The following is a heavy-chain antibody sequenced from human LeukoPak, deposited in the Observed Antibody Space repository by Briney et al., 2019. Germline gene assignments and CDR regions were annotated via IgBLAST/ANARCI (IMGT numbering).Heavy chain of an antibody. Sequence: PSETLSLTCTVSGGSSSSPTYYWSWIRQPAGQGLEWIGRIYTSGSTNYNPSLKSRVTISLDTSKNQFSLKLRSVTAADTAVYYCARGPRAERRSLDWQKNQGVTPIPSYMDVWGRGTTVTISS. V-gene: IGHV4-61*02. CDR3: ARGPRAERRSLDWQKNQGVTPIPSYMDV. D-gene: IGHD2-21*02. CDR2: IYTSGST. J-gene: IGHJ6*03. CDR1: GGSSSSPTYY.